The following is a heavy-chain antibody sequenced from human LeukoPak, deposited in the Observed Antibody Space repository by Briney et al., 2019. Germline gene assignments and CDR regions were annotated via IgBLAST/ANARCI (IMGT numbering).Heavy chain of an antibody. J-gene: IGHJ4*02. D-gene: IGHD6-19*01. Sequence: NPGGSLRLSCAASGFTFSSYSMNWVRQAPGKGLEWVSSISSSSSYIYYADSVKGRFTISRDNAKNSLYPQMDSLRAEDTAVYYCARYGVDSSGYYFFDYWGQGTLVTVSS. V-gene: IGHV3-21*01. CDR3: ARYGVDSSGYYFFDY. CDR2: ISSSSSYI. CDR1: GFTFSSYS.